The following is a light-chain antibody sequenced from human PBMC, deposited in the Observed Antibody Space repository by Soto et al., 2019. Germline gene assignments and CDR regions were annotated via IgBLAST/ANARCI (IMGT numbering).Light chain of an antibody. CDR3: QQSYSTLG. J-gene: IGKJ5*01. V-gene: IGKV1-39*01. CDR1: QSIGNW. CDR2: AAS. Sequence: DIQLTQAPSTLSASVGDRVTITCRASQSIGNWLAWYQQKPGKAPKLLIYAASSLQSGVPSRFSGSGSGTDFTLTISSLQPEDFATYYCQQSYSTLGFGQGTRLEIK.